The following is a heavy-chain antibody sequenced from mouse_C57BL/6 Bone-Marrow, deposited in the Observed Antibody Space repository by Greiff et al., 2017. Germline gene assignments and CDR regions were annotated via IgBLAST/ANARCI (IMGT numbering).Heavy chain of an antibody. CDR1: GFSFNTYA. CDR2: IRSKSNNYAT. CDR3: VRHGDYDFDY. Sequence: EVKVVESGGGLVQPKGSLKLSCAASGFSFNTYAMNWVRQAPGKGLEWVARIRSKSNNYATYYADSVKDRFTISRDDSESMLYLQMNNLKTEDTAMYYCVRHGDYDFDYWGQGTTLTVSS. J-gene: IGHJ2*01. V-gene: IGHV10-1*01. D-gene: IGHD2-4*01.